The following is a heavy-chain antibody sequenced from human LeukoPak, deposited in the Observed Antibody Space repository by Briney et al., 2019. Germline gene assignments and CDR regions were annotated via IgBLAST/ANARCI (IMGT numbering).Heavy chain of an antibody. CDR2: IYYSGST. J-gene: IGHJ4*02. D-gene: IGHD3-10*01. V-gene: IGHV4-59*12. Sequence: PSETLSLTCTVSGGSMSNYYWSWIRQPPGKGLACVGIIYYSGSTNYNPSLKSRVTISVDTSKNQFSLKLSSVTAADTAVYYCARDYYGSGSYYILFDYWGQGTLVTVSS. CDR3: ARDYYGSGSYYILFDY. CDR1: GGSMSNYY.